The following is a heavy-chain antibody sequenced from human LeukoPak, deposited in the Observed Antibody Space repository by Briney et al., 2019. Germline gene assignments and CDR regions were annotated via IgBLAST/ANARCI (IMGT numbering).Heavy chain of an antibody. CDR3: ARGNIAARLVDY. CDR1: GYTFTGYH. D-gene: IGHD6-6*01. V-gene: IGHV1-2*02. Sequence: GASVKVSCKASGYTFTGYHIHWVRQAPGQGLEWMGWINPNTGGAKYAQNFHGRVIMTRDTSVNTAYMELRRLTSDDTAVYYCARGNIAARLVDYWGQETLVTVSS. J-gene: IGHJ4*02. CDR2: INPNTGGA.